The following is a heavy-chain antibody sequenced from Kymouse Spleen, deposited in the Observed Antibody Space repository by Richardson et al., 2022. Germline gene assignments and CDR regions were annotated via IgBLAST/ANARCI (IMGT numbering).Heavy chain of an antibody. CDR3: AREVGAHYYYYYGMDV. CDR1: GFTFSSYS. V-gene: IGHV3-21*03. CDR2: ISSSSSYI. D-gene: IGHD1-26*01. Sequence: EVQLVESGGGLVKPGGSLRLSCAASGFTFSSYSMNWVRQAPGKGLEWVSSISSSSSYIYYADSVKGRFTISRDNAKNSLYLQMNSLRAEDTAVYYCAREVGAHYYYYYGMDVWGQGTTVTVSS. J-gene: IGHJ6*02.